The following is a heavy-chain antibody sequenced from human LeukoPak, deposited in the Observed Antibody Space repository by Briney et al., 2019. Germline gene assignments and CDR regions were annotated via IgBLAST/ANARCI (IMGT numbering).Heavy chain of an antibody. D-gene: IGHD3-9*01. J-gene: IGHJ3*02. CDR2: ISAYNGNT. Sequence: RASVKVSCKASGYTFTSYGISWVRQAPGQGLEWMGWISAYNGNTNYAQKLQGRVTMATDTSTSTAYMELRSLRSDDTAVYYCARERVLRYFDWSRDAFDIWGQGTMVTVSS. CDR3: ARERVLRYFDWSRDAFDI. CDR1: GYTFTSYG. V-gene: IGHV1-18*01.